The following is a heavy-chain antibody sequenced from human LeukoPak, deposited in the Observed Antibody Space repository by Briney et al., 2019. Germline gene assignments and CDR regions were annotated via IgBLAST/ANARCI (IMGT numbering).Heavy chain of an antibody. CDR2: ISSSSSYI. D-gene: IGHD4-17*01. CDR1: GFTFSSYS. J-gene: IGHJ4*02. V-gene: IGHV3-21*01. Sequence: GGSLRLSCAASGFTFSSYSMNWVRQAPGKGLEWVSSISSSSSYIYYADSVKGRFTISRDNAKSSLYLQMNSLRAEDTAVYYCARGVHGDYSSDYWGQGTLVTVSS. CDR3: ARGVHGDYSSDY.